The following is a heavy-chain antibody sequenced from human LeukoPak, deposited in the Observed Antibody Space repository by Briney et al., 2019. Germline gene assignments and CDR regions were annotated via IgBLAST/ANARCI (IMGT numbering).Heavy chain of an antibody. D-gene: IGHD7-27*01. CDR2: ISPGDSHT. V-gene: IGHV5-51*01. CDR3: ARRYWGLRMGGGYFFDY. CDR1: GYRFTSHW. J-gene: IGHJ4*02. Sequence: GESLKISCKCSGYRFTSHWIAWVRQMPGKGLEWMGIISPGDSHTRYSPSFQGQVTISADKSISTAYLHWGRLKASDTAMYFCARRYWGLRMGGGYFFDYWGQGTLVTVFS.